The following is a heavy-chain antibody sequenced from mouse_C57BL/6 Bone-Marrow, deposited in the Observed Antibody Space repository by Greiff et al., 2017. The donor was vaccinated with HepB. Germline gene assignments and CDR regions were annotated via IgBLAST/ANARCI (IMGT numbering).Heavy chain of an antibody. CDR3: TRRGIYDYALYY. J-gene: IGHJ2*01. CDR1: GYTFTSYW. CDR2: IHPNSGSN. Sequence: QVQLQQPGAELVKPGASVKLSCKASGYTFTSYWMHWVKQRPGQGLEWIGMIHPNSGSNNYNEKFKSKATLTVDKSSITAYMQLSSLTSEYSAVYYCTRRGIYDYALYYWGQGTTLTVSS. D-gene: IGHD2-4*01. V-gene: IGHV1-64*01.